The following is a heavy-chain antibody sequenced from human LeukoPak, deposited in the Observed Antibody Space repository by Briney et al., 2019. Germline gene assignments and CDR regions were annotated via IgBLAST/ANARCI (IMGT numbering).Heavy chain of an antibody. V-gene: IGHV4-34*01. CDR3: SRGIDAYKCGNS. Sequence: SETLSLTCAVSGGSISGYYWTWIRQPPGKGREWIGEIHYSGTINYNPSLQSRVTISADTSNNHFSLKMNSVTAADTAIYYCSRGIDAYKCGNSWGQGTLVTVSS. D-gene: IGHD5-24*01. J-gene: IGHJ4*02. CDR2: IHYSGTI. CDR1: GGSISGYY.